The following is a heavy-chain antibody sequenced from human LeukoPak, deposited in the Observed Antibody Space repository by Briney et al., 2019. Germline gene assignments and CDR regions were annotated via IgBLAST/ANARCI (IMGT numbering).Heavy chain of an antibody. Sequence: NPSETLSLTCTVSGGSISSSSYYWGWIRQPPGKGLEWIGSIYYSGSTYYSPSLKSRVTISVDTSKNQFSLKLSSVTAADTAVYYCARATAVVVVSYFDYWGQGTLVTVSS. CDR1: GGSISSSSYY. J-gene: IGHJ4*02. D-gene: IGHD2-2*01. CDR2: IYYSGST. V-gene: IGHV4-39*01. CDR3: ARATAVVVVSYFDY.